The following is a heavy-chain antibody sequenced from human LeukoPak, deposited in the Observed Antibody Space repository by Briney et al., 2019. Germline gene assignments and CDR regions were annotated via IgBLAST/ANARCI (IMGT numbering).Heavy chain of an antibody. D-gene: IGHD2-15*01. CDR1: GFTFSDYY. Sequence: GSLRLSCAASGFTFSDYYMSWIRQAPGKGLEWVSYISSSGSTIYYADSVKGRFTISRDNAKNSLYLQMNSLRAEDTAVYYCARDHHSYCSGGSCYQYYYYYGMDVWGQGTTVTVSS. J-gene: IGHJ6*02. CDR3: ARDHHSYCSGGSCYQYYYYYGMDV. CDR2: ISSSGSTI. V-gene: IGHV3-11*01.